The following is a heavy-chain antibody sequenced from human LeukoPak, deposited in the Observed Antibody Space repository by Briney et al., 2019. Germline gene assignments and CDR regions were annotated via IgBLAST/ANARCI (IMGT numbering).Heavy chain of an antibody. J-gene: IGHJ6*02. CDR2: IKSKTDGGTT. V-gene: IGHV3-15*01. Sequence: PGGSLRLSCAASGFTFSGNWMSWVRQAPGKGLEWVGRIKSKTDGGTTDYAAPVKGRFTISRDDSKNTLYLQMNSLKTEDTAVYYCTTVLGKLGPYYYGMDVWGQGTTVTVSS. CDR3: TTVLGKLGPYYYGMDV. CDR1: GFTFSGNW. D-gene: IGHD3-16*01.